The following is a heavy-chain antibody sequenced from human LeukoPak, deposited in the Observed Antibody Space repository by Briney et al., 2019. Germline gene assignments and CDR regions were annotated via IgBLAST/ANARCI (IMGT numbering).Heavy chain of an antibody. D-gene: IGHD4-17*01. CDR2: ISGSGGST. Sequence: PGGSLRLSCAASGFTFSSYAMSWVRQAPGKGLEWASSISGSGGSTYYADSVKGRFTISRDNSKNTLYLQMNSLRVEDTAVYYCTRVPQGTYGDFDYWGQGTLVTVSS. J-gene: IGHJ4*02. CDR3: TRVPQGTYGDFDY. V-gene: IGHV3-23*01. CDR1: GFTFSSYA.